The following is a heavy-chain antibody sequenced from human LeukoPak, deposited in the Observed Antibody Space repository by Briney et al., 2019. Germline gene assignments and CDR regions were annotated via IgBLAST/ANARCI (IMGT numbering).Heavy chain of an antibody. Sequence: ASVKVSCKASGYTFTGYYLHWVRLAPGQGLEWMGWINPNIGDTYYAQNFQGRVTMTRDASISTAYMELRSLTSDDTAVYYCARGTPVAATGPLMNYWGQGTLVTVSS. D-gene: IGHD6-19*01. CDR1: GYTFTGYY. CDR2: INPNIGDT. V-gene: IGHV1-2*02. CDR3: ARGTPVAATGPLMNY. J-gene: IGHJ4*02.